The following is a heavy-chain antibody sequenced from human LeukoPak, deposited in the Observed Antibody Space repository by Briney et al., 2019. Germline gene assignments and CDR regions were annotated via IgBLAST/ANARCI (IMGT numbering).Heavy chain of an antibody. CDR1: GFTFSSYE. Sequence: GGSLRLSCAASGFTFSSYEMNWVRQAPGMGLEWVAFIRYDGGNTYYADSVKGRFTISRDNSKNTMYLQMNSLNAEDTAVYYCAKDEVVPGYYYTDVWGRGTTVTISS. J-gene: IGHJ6*03. D-gene: IGHD2-2*01. CDR3: AKDEVVPGYYYTDV. V-gene: IGHV3-30*02. CDR2: IRYDGGNT.